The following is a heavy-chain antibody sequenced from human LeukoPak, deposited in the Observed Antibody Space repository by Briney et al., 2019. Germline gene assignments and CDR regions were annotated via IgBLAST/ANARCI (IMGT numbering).Heavy chain of an antibody. D-gene: IGHD3-10*01. CDR3: ARDLSVREPLLLWFGELWGGIDY. Sequence: GGSLRLSCAASGFTFSSYGMHWVRQAPGKGLEWVAVISYDGSNKYYADSVKGRFTISRDNSKNTLYLQMNSLRAEDTAVYYCARDLSVREPLLLWFGELWGGIDYWGQGTLVTVSS. J-gene: IGHJ4*02. CDR2: ISYDGSNK. CDR1: GFTFSSYG. V-gene: IGHV3-30*03.